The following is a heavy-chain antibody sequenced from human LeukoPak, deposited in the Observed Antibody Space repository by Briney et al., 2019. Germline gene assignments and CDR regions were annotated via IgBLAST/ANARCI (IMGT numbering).Heavy chain of an antibody. V-gene: IGHV4-59*08. D-gene: IGHD1-26*01. Sequence: SETLSLTCTVSGGSISGHYWSWIRQSPGKGLEWIGYINYSETNTYTPSLKSRVTMSVDTSKNQFSLKVPSVTAADTAVYHCARRGESYGDNWLDPWGQGLLVTVSS. J-gene: IGHJ5*02. CDR2: INYSETN. CDR3: ARRGESYGDNWLDP. CDR1: GGSISGHY.